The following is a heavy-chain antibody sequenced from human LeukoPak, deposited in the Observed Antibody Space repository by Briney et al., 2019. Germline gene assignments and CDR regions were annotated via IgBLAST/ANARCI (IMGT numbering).Heavy chain of an antibody. CDR3: ARDSGTTGEVKFDP. V-gene: IGHV4-34*01. J-gene: IGHJ5*02. CDR1: GGSFSGYL. D-gene: IGHD1-7*01. CDR2: INHSGST. Sequence: SETLSLTCVVSGGSFSGYLWSWIRQSPGKGLEWIGEINHSGSTDYNPSLKSRVTISIDKSKNQFSLKLRSVTAADTAVYYCARDSGTTGEVKFDPWGQGTLVTVSS.